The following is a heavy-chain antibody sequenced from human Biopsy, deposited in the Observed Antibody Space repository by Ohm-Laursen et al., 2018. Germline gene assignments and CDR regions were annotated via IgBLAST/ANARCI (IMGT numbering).Heavy chain of an antibody. D-gene: IGHD1-26*01. Sequence: SETLSLTCSVSGGPFGINSHYWIWIRQPPGKGLEWIASIYYGGTTHYNASLQGGVTKSVDQPKNQFSLRLTSVTAADTAVYYCSKRDLSGTSPVWGQGTTVTVSS. CDR2: IYYGGTT. J-gene: IGHJ6*02. V-gene: IGHV4-39*01. CDR1: GGPFGINSHY. CDR3: SKRDLSGTSPV.